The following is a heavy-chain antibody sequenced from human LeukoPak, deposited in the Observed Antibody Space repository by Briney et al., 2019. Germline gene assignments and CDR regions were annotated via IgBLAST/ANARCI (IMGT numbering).Heavy chain of an antibody. CDR2: ISYDGSNK. CDR3: AKGSGSSPPDYFDY. V-gene: IGHV3-30*18. Sequence: PGGSLRLSCAASGFTFSSYGMHWVRQAPGKGLEWVAVISYDGSNKYYADSVKGRFTISRDNSKNTLYLQMNSLRAEDTAVYYCAKGSGSSPPDYFDYWGQGTLVTVSS. CDR1: GFTFSSYG. J-gene: IGHJ4*02. D-gene: IGHD1-26*01.